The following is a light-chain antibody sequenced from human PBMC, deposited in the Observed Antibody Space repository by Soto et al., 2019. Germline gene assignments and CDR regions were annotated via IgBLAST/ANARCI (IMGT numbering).Light chain of an antibody. J-gene: IGKJ1*01. CDR1: QTISSW. CDR3: QQYNSYS. CDR2: GAS. V-gene: IGKV1-5*03. Sequence: DIQMTQSPSTLSGSVGDRVTITCRASQTISSWLAWYQQKPGKAPKLLIYGASSLESGVPPRFSGDGSETDFTLTISSLRPDDFATYYCQQYNSYSFGQGTKVDI.